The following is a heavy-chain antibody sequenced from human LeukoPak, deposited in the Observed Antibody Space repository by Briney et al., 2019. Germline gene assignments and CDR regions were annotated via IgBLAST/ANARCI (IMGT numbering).Heavy chain of an antibody. CDR2: IKQDGSEK. J-gene: IGHJ4*02. Sequence: PGGSLRLSCAASGFTFSSYWMSWVRQAPGKGLEWVANIKQDGSEKYYVDSVKGRFTITRDNAKNSLYLQMNSLRAEDTAAYYCAREGSYSSGWYIDYWGQGTLVTVSS. V-gene: IGHV3-7*01. CDR1: GFTFSSYW. D-gene: IGHD6-19*01. CDR3: AREGSYSSGWYIDY.